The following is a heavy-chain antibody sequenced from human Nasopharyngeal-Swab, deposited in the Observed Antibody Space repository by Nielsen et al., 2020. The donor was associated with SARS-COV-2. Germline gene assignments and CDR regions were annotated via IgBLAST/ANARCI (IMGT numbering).Heavy chain of an antibody. CDR2: ISGSGGST. D-gene: IGHD5-24*01. V-gene: IGHV3-23*01. CDR1: GFTFSSYA. J-gene: IGHJ4*02. Sequence: GESLKISCAASGFTFSSYAMSWVRQAPGKGLEWVSAISGSGGSTYYADSVKGRFTISRDNSKNTLYLQMNSLRAEDTAVYYCAKVWGWLPSPRVYFDYWGQETLVTVSS. CDR3: AKVWGWLPSPRVYFDY.